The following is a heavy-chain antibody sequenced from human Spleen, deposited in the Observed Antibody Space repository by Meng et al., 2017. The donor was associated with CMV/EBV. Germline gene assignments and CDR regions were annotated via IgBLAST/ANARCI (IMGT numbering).Heavy chain of an antibody. D-gene: IGHD1-26*01. V-gene: IGHV4-39*07. CDR1: GGSISSTRFY. J-gene: IGHJ5*02. CDR2: VYYSENT. CDR3: ARRGRSGSLNWFDP. Sequence: GGSISSTRFYGGWIRQPPGEWLEWIGSVYYSENTYYNPPLKSRVTISLDTSKNQFSLSLSPVTAADTAVYYCARRGRSGSLNWFDPWGQGTLVTVSS.